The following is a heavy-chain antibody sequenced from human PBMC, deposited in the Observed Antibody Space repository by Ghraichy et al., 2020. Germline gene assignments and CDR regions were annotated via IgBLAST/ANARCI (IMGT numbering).Heavy chain of an antibody. CDR3: ARAPFLEWLLYGLPSMGYYYYMDV. D-gene: IGHD3-3*01. V-gene: IGHV1-8*01. CDR1: GYTFTSYD. CDR2: MNPNSGNT. Sequence: ASVKVSCKASGYTFTSYDINWVRQATGQGLEWMGWMNPNSGNTGYAQKFQGRVTMTRNTSISTAYMELSSLRSEDTAVYYCARAPFLEWLLYGLPSMGYYYYMDVWGKGTTVTVSS. J-gene: IGHJ6*03.